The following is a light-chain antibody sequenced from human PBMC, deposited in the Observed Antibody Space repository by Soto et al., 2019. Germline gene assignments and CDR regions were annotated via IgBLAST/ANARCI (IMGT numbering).Light chain of an antibody. CDR3: CSYAGSPYV. V-gene: IGLV2-11*01. CDR1: SIDVGEYDY. J-gene: IGLJ1*01. Sequence: QSVPTQPRSVSGSPGQSVTISCTGTSIDVGEYDYVSWYQQHPGKAPKLMIFDVSERPSGVPDRFSGSKTGNTASLTISGLQAEDEADYYCCSYAGSPYVFGTGTKLTVL. CDR2: DVS.